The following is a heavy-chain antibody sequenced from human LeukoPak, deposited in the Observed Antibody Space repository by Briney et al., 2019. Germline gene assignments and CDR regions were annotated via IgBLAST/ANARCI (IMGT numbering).Heavy chain of an antibody. D-gene: IGHD2-21*01. J-gene: IGHJ4*02. CDR3: ARRSLWRRYFDY. V-gene: IGHV4-38-2*02. CDR1: GYSISSGYY. Sequence: PSETLSLTCTVSGYSISSGYYWGWIRQAPGKGLEWIGSIYNSGNTYYNPSHKSRVTISVDTSKNQSSLKLSSVTAAATAVYYCARRSLWRRYFDYWGQGTLVTVSS. CDR2: IYNSGNT.